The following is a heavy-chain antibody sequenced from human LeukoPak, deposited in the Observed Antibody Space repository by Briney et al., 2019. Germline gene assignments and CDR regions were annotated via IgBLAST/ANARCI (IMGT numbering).Heavy chain of an antibody. Sequence: GGSLRLSCAASGFTFSSYAMSWVRQAPGKGLEWVSAITYSGGKTNYADSVKGRFTISRDNSKNTLYLQMNSLRADDTAIYYCVKPHYDSGTFLDYFDYWGQGTLVTVSS. CDR2: ITYSGGKT. CDR1: GFTFSSYA. D-gene: IGHD3-10*01. CDR3: VKPHYDSGTFLDYFDY. V-gene: IGHV3-23*01. J-gene: IGHJ4*02.